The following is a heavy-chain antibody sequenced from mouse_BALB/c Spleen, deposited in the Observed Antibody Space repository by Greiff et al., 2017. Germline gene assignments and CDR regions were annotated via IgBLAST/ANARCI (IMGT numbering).Heavy chain of an antibody. CDR1: GFTFSSYA. CDR2: ISSGGST. Sequence: EVKLVESGGGLVKPGGSLKLSCAASGFTFSSYAMSWVRQTPEKRLEWVASISSGGSTYYPDSVKGRFTISRDNARNILYLQMSSLRSEDTAMYYCARVYYDYDGDYWGQGTTLTVSS. CDR3: ARVYYDYDGDY. J-gene: IGHJ2*01. D-gene: IGHD2-4*01. V-gene: IGHV5-6-5*01.